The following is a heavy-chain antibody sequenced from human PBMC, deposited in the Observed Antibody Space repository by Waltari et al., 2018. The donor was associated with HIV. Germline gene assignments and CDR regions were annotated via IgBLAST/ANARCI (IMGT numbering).Heavy chain of an antibody. CDR3: VRVMWVDGRDNGGFDE. Sequence: QVYLVQSGAEVKNPGASVKVACKASAYDFGAHRLHWVRQAPGLPPEWVGSINLHTGDRKFLETLQGRVSMTRDMAIKTAYLELNRLTPDDTAIYYCVRVMWVDGRDNGGFDEWGQGTMVSVSS. V-gene: IGHV1-2*02. CDR1: AYDFGAHR. J-gene: IGHJ3*01. D-gene: IGHD1-1*01. CDR2: INLHTGDR.